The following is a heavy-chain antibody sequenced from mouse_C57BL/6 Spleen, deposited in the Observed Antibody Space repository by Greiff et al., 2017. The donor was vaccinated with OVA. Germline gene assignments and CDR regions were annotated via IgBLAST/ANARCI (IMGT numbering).Heavy chain of an antibody. CDR3: TRGGLQYYFDY. CDR2: IDPETGGT. V-gene: IGHV1-15*01. CDR1: GYTFTDYE. D-gene: IGHD2-10*01. Sequence: VQLQQSGAELVRPGASVTLSCKASGYTFTDYEMHWVKQTPVHGLEWIGAIDPETGGTAYNQKFKGKAILTADKSSSTAYMELRSLTSEDSAVYYCTRGGLQYYFDYWGQGTTLTVSS. J-gene: IGHJ2*01.